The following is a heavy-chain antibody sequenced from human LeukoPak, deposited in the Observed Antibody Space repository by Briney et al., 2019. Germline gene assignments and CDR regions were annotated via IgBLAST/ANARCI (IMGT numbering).Heavy chain of an antibody. V-gene: IGHV3-21*01. D-gene: IGHD2-2*01. CDR1: GFIFSSYE. Sequence: RGSLRLSCAASGFIFSSYEMNWVRQAPGKGLEWVSSISSSSSYIYYADSVKGRFTISRDNAKNSLYLQMNSLRAEDTAVYYCARIGVVVVPAAPPEYWGQGTLVTVSS. CDR2: ISSSSSYI. CDR3: ARIGVVVVPAAPPEY. J-gene: IGHJ4*02.